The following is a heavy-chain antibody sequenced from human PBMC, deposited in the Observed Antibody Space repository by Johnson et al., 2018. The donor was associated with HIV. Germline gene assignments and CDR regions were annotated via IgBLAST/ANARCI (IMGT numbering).Heavy chain of an antibody. CDR3: ARDAPWELTAFEI. CDR1: GFTFSS. V-gene: IGHV3-7*01. Sequence: MQLVESGGGVVQPGRSLRLSCAASGFTFSSMHWDRQAPGKGLEWVANIKQDGSEKYYVDSVKGRFTISRDNAKNSLYLQMNSLRAEDTAVYYCARDAPWELTAFEIWGQGTMVTVSS. J-gene: IGHJ3*02. CDR2: IKQDGSEK. D-gene: IGHD1-26*01.